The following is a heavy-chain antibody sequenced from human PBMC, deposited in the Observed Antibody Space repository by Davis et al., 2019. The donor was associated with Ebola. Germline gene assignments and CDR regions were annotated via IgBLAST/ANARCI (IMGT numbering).Heavy chain of an antibody. D-gene: IGHD2-2*01. CDR2: ISWNSGSI. CDR3: AKHGTPTAI. V-gene: IGHV3-9*01. Sequence: PGGSLRLSCAASGFTFDDYAMHWVRQAPGKGLEWVSGISWNSGSIGYADSVKGRFTISRDNAKNSLNLQMNNLRTEDTALYFCAKHGTPTAIGGQGTLVTVSS. J-gene: IGHJ4*02. CDR1: GFTFDDYA.